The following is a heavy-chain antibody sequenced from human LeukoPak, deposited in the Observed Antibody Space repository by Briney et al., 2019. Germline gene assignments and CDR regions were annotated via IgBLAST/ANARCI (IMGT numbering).Heavy chain of an antibody. V-gene: IGHV3-23*01. CDR1: GFTASSNY. CDR2: ISTSGDST. CDR3: APAGRYYGSGRGYFDY. J-gene: IGHJ4*02. Sequence: PGGSLRLSCAASGFTASSNYMNWVRQAPWKGLEWVSSISTSGDSTYYADSVKGRFTISRDSSKNTLYLQMNSLRAEDTAVYYCAPAGRYYGSGRGYFDYWGQGTLVTVSS. D-gene: IGHD3-10*01.